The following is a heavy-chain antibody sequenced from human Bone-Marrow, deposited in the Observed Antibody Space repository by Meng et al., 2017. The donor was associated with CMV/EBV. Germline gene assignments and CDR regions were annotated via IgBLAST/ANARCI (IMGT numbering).Heavy chain of an antibody. D-gene: IGHD6-13*01. V-gene: IGHV3-21*01. CDR1: GFTFSSYS. J-gene: IGHJ6*02. CDR2: ISSSSSYI. CDR3: ARDWYSSSWYDHGGIDV. Sequence: GGSLRLSCAASGFTFSSYSMNWVRQAPGKRLEWVSSISSSSSYIYYADSVKGRFTISRDNAKNSLYLQMNSLRAEDTAVYYCARDWYSSSWYDHGGIDVWGQGTTVTVSS.